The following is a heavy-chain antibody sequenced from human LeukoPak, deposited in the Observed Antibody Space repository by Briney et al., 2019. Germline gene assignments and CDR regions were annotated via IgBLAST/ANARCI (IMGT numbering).Heavy chain of an antibody. V-gene: IGHV4-39*07. CDR3: ARTMEELIIPGGVDY. CDR2: IYYSGST. CDR1: GGSISSSSYY. D-gene: IGHD3-3*01. J-gene: IGHJ4*02. Sequence: PSETLSLTCTVSGGSISSSSYYWGWIRQPPGKGLEWIGSIYYSGSTYYNPSLKSRVTISVDTSKNQFSLKLSSVTAADTAVYYCARTMEELIIPGGVDYWGQGTLVTVSS.